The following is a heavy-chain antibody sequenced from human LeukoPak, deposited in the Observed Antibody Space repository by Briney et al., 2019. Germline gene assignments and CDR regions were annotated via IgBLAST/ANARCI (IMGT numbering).Heavy chain of an antibody. Sequence: GGSLGLSCAASGFTFSSYSMNWVRQAPGKGLEWVSSISSSSSYIYYADSVKGRFTISRDNAKNSLYLQMNSLRAEDTAVYYCARDPVDIVSTPQDGGGDYWDRETLVTVSS. V-gene: IGHV3-21*01. CDR3: ARDPVDIVSTPQDGGGDY. J-gene: IGHJ4*02. D-gene: IGHD5/OR15-5a*01. CDR2: ISSSSSYI. CDR1: GFTFSSYS.